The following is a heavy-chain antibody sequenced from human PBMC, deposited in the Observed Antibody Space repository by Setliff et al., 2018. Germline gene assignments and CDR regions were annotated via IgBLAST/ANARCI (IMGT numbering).Heavy chain of an antibody. CDR3: ARSDGGSSGLDY. V-gene: IGHV3-NL1*01. CDR2: INSGSGFLT. CDR1: GFTFSSYW. Sequence: GGSLRLSCAASGFTFSSYWMHWVSQVPGKGLEWVSGINSGSGFLTHYADSVKGRFTISRDNSENTLYLQMNSLRPDDTAVYHCARSDGGSSGLDYWGQGTLVTVSS. J-gene: IGHJ4*02. D-gene: IGHD2-15*01.